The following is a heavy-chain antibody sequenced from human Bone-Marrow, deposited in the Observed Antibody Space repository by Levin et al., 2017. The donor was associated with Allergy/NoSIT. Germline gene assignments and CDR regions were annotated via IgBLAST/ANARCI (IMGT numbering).Heavy chain of an antibody. CDR1: GYTLTELS. J-gene: IGHJ6*02. V-gene: IGHV1-24*01. CDR2: FDPEDGET. Sequence: PAASVKVSCKVSGYTLTELSMHWVRQAPGKGLEWMGGFDPEDGETIYAQKFQGRVTMTEDTSTDTAYMELSSLRSEDTAVYYCATAGRSYSNYYGMDVWGQGTTVTVSS. CDR3: ATAGRSYSNYYGMDV. D-gene: IGHD1-26*01.